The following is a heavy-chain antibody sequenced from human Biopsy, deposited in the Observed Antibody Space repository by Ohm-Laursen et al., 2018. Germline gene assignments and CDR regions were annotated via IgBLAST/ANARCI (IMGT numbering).Heavy chain of an antibody. CDR3: ARRGSGGRSFDY. D-gene: IGHD2-15*01. V-gene: IGHV4-59*08. J-gene: IGHJ4*02. Sequence: GTLSLTCTASGDSINSSYWSWIRQAPGKGLEWIGFISNSGNTNYNPSLKSRVTISADTSKNQFSLKLGSVTVADTAVFYCARRGSGGRSFDYWGQGTLVTVFS. CDR2: ISNSGNT. CDR1: GDSINSSY.